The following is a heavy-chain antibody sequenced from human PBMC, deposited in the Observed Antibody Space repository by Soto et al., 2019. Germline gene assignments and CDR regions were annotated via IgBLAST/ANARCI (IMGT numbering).Heavy chain of an antibody. Sequence: SETLSLTCAVSGDSISSGGYSWSWIRQPPGKGLEWIGYIYYSGSTYYNPSLKSRVTISVDTSKNQFSLKLSSVTAADTAVYYCAREFSSSSPNWFDPWGQGTLVTVSS. D-gene: IGHD6-13*01. CDR2: IYYSGST. CDR3: AREFSSSSPNWFDP. CDR1: GDSISSGGYS. J-gene: IGHJ5*02. V-gene: IGHV4-30-2*05.